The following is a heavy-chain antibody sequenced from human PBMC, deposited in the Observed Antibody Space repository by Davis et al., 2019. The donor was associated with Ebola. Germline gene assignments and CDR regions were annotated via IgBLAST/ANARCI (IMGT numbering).Heavy chain of an antibody. CDR3: ARRGYYYDSSGYYGGAFDI. D-gene: IGHD3-22*01. V-gene: IGHV1-46*01. Sequence: ASVKVSCKASGYTFTSYYMHWVRQAPGQGLEWMGIINPNGGTANYAQKFQGRVTMTRDMSTSTVFMELSNLRSDDTAVYYCARRGYYYDSSGYYGGAFDIWGQGTMVTVSS. CDR2: INPNGGTA. CDR1: GYTFTSYY. J-gene: IGHJ3*02.